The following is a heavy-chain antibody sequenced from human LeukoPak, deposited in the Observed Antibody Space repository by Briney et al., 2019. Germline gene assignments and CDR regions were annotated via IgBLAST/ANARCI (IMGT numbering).Heavy chain of an antibody. D-gene: IGHD2-15*01. CDR1: GFTFSSYS. J-gene: IGHJ6*02. CDR3: ARVQGYCSGGSCYGMDV. Sequence: TGGSLRLSCAASGFTFSSYSMNWVRQAPGKGLEWVSYISSSSSTIYYADSVKGRFTISRDKAKNSLYLQMNSLRAEGTAVYYCARVQGYCSGGSCYGMDVWGQGTTVTVSS. CDR2: ISSSSSTI. V-gene: IGHV3-48*01.